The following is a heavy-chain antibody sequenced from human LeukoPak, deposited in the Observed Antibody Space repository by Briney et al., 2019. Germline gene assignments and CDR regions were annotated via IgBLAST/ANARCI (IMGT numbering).Heavy chain of an antibody. D-gene: IGHD3-3*01. Sequence: SETLSLTCAVYGGSFSGYYWSWIRQPPGKGLEWIGEINHSGSTNYNPSLKSRVTISVDTSKNQFSLKLSSVTAADTAVYYCARYPTHPLRFLEWPTSSYWYFDLWGRGTLVTVSS. CDR3: ARYPTHPLRFLEWPTSSYWYFDL. J-gene: IGHJ2*01. CDR1: GGSFSGYY. CDR2: INHSGST. V-gene: IGHV4-34*01.